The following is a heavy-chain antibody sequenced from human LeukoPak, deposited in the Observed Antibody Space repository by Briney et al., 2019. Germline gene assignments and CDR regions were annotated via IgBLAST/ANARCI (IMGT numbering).Heavy chain of an antibody. J-gene: IGHJ5*02. CDR1: GGSFSGYY. CDR2: INHSGST. CDR3: ARRYRNRQQLVRIVYSWFDP. V-gene: IGHV4-34*01. D-gene: IGHD6-13*01. Sequence: SETLSLTCAVYGGSFSGYYWSWIRQPPGKGLEWIGEINHSGSTNYNPSLKSRVTISVDTSKNQFSLKLSSVTAADTAVYYCARRYRNRQQLVRIVYSWFDPWGQGTLVTVSS.